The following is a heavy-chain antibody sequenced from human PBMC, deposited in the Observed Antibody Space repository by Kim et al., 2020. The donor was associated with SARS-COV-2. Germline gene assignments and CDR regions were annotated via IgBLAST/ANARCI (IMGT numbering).Heavy chain of an antibody. CDR3: AKVSTAWPIGAFDS. D-gene: IGHD2-15*01. Sequence: SVKGRFTIFRDTSKSTLYVKRNSLRDEDTAIYYCAKVSTAWPIGAFDSWGQGTLVTVSS. V-gene: IGHV3-23*01. J-gene: IGHJ4*02.